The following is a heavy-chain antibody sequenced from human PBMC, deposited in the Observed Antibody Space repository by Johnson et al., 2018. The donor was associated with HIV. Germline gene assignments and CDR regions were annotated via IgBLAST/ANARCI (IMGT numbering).Heavy chain of an antibody. CDR2: ISSSGSTI. CDR1: GFTFSDYY. Sequence: QVQLVESGGGVVQPGRSLRLSCAASGFTFSDYYMSWIRQAPGKGLEWVSYISSSGSTIYYADSVKGRFTISRDNAKNTLYLQMNSLRAEDTGVYFCARVRRKNWNLGDPCDIWGQGTMVTVSS. CDR3: ARVRRKNWNLGDPCDI. V-gene: IGHV3-11*04. D-gene: IGHD1-7*01. J-gene: IGHJ3*02.